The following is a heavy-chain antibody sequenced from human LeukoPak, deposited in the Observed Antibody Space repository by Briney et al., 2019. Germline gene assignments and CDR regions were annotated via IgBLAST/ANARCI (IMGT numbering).Heavy chain of an antibody. Sequence: GGSLRLSCAASGFTFSSYSMNWVRQAPGKGLEWVSSISSSSSYIYYADSVKGRFTISRDNAKNSLYLQMNSLRAEDTAVYYCARVGGGSYYGDYFDYWGQGTLVTVSS. CDR2: ISSSSSYI. V-gene: IGHV3-21*01. J-gene: IGHJ4*02. CDR3: ARVGGGSYYGDYFDY. D-gene: IGHD1-26*01. CDR1: GFTFSSYS.